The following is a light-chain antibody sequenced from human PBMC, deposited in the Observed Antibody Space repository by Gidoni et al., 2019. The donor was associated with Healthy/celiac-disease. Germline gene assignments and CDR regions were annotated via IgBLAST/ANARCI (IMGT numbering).Light chain of an antibody. J-gene: IGLJ2*01. V-gene: IGLV3-21*02. CDR1: NIGSKR. CDR2: DDS. CDR3: QVWDSSSDHPV. Sequence: SYVLTQPPSVSMAPGQTARITCGGNNIGSKRVHWYQQKPGQAPVLVVYDDSDRPSGIPELFSGSNSGNTATLTISRVEAGDEADYYCQVWDSSSDHPVFGGGTKLTVL.